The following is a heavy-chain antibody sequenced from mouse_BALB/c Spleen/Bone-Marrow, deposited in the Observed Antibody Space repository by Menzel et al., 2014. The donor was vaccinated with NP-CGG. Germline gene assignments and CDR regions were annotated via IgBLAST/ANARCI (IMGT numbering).Heavy chain of an antibody. CDR2: INPSTGYT. D-gene: IGHD2-12*01. V-gene: IGHV1-7*01. J-gene: IGHJ3*01. CDR3: ARYGGRSYDGFAY. CDR1: GCTFTIYW. Sequence: VQLQQSGAELAKPGASVKMSCKASGCTFTIYWMHWVKQRPGQGLEWIGYINPSTGYTEYNQKFKDKATLTADKSSSTAYVQLSSLTSEDSAVYYCARYGGRSYDGFAYWGQGTLVTVSA.